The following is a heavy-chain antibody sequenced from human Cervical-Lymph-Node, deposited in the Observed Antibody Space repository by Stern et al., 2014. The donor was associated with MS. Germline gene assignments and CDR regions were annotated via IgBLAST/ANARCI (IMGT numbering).Heavy chain of an antibody. CDR1: GSTFTSDD. CDR3: TRGRNRWRYAFDI. J-gene: IGHJ3*02. CDR2: MNPKSGNT. V-gene: IGHV1-8*01. Sequence: QVQLMQSGAEVKKPGASVKVSCRASGSTFTSDDINWVRQAAGQGLEWMGWMNPKSGNTGRALKFQGRLTMTRNTSISTAYMELNTLKSEDTAVYYCTRGRNRWRYAFDIWGQGTMVTVFS. D-gene: IGHD2-15*01.